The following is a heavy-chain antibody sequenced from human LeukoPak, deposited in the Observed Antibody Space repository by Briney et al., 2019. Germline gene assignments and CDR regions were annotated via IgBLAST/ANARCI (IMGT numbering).Heavy chain of an antibody. J-gene: IGHJ6*02. D-gene: IGHD2-2*01. CDR3: TRGYCSSTSCHYYYYYGMDV. V-gene: IGHV3-49*03. Sequence: PGGSLRLSCTASGFTFGDYAMSWFRQAPGKGLEWVGFIRSKAYGGTTEYAASVKGRFTISRDDSKSIAYLQMNSLKTEDTAVYYCTRGYCSSTSCHYYYYYGMDVWGQGTTVTVSS. CDR2: IRSKAYGGTT. CDR1: GFTFGDYA.